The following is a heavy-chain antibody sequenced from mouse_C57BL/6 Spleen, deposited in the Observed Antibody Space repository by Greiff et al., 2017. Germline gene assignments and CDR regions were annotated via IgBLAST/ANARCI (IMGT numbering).Heavy chain of an antibody. V-gene: IGHV3-6*01. J-gene: IGHJ1*03. CDR2: ISYDGSN. D-gene: IGHD1-1*01. Sequence: EVKLMESGPGLVKPSQSLSLTCSVTGYSITSGYYWNWIRQFPGNKLEWMGYISYDGSNNYNPSLKNRISITRDTSKNQFFLKLNSVTTEDTATYYCARDARYYYGSSYWYFDVWGTGTTVTVSS. CDR3: ARDARYYYGSSYWYFDV. CDR1: GYSITSGYY.